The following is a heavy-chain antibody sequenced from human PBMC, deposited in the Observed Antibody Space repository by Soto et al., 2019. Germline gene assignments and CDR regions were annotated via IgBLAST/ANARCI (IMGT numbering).Heavy chain of an antibody. CDR3: ARIAQWAXXSXDP. Sequence: QVQLVQSGAEVKKPGASVKVSCKASGYTFTGYYMHWVRQAPGQGLEWMGWINPNSDDTNYAQKXQGRVTMTRDTSIRXAYMELSRLRXXXXXXYYCARIAQWAXXSXDPWGQGT. CDR1: GYTFTGYY. CDR2: INPNSDDT. D-gene: IGHD6-19*01. J-gene: IGHJ5*02. V-gene: IGHV1-2*02.